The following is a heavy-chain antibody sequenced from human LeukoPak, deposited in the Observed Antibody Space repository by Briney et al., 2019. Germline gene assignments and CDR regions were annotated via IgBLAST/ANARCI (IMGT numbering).Heavy chain of an antibody. D-gene: IGHD3-10*01. CDR1: GYIFTKYG. V-gene: IGHV1-18*01. CDR3: ARVPLDYYGSGSYYGMDV. Sequence: ASVKVSCKASGYIFTKYGISWVRQAPGQGLEWMGWMSAYNGNTNYAQKSQGRVTMTTDTSTSIGYMELRSLRSDDTAVYYCARVPLDYYGSGSYYGMDVWGQGTTVAVS. J-gene: IGHJ6*02. CDR2: MSAYNGNT.